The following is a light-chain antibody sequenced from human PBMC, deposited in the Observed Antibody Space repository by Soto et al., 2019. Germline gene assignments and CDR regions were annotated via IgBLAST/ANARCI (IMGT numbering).Light chain of an antibody. Sequence: EIVLTQSPGTLSSSPGEKAPLSCRAIQSIDNRHFAWYQHKPGQAPRLLIYATSSRATGIPDRFGGSGSGTDFTLTINRLEPEDFAVYYCQQYFASSWTFGQGTKVDIK. J-gene: IGKJ1*01. V-gene: IGKV3-20*01. CDR3: QQYFASSWT. CDR1: QSIDNRH. CDR2: ATS.